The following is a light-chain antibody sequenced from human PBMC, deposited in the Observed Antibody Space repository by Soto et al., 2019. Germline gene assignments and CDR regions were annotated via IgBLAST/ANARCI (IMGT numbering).Light chain of an antibody. V-gene: IGKV3-11*01. J-gene: IGKJ5*01. CDR2: GAS. CDR1: QTVRTF. Sequence: EVVLTQSPATLSLSPGERATLSCRASQTVRTFLDWYQQKPGQAPRLLIYGASNRATGIPARFSGSGSGTDFTLTISSLEPEDFAVYYCQQRHMWPITFGQGTRLEIK. CDR3: QQRHMWPIT.